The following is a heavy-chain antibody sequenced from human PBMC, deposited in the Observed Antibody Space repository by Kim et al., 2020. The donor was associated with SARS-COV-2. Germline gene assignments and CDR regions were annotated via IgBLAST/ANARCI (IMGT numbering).Heavy chain of an antibody. CDR2: IYPGDSDT. J-gene: IGHJ6*02. D-gene: IGHD2-2*01. CDR1: GYSFTSYW. CDR3: ARHATTLGYCSSTSCPPHRYYYYGMDV. V-gene: IGHV5-51*01. Sequence: GESLKISCKGSGYSFTSYWIGWVRQMPGKGLEWMGIIYPGDSDTRYSPSFQGQVTISADKSISTAYLQWSSLKASDTAMYYCARHATTLGYCSSTSCPPHRYYYYGMDVWGQGTTVTVSS.